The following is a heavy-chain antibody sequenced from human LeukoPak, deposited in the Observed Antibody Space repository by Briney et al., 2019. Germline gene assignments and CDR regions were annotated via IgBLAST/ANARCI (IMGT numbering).Heavy chain of an antibody. CDR3: TRCILPVDTGMMTSNWFDP. CDR2: IRSKDYGGTI. J-gene: IGHJ5*02. Sequence: GRSLRLSCTTSGFTFGDYAMSWFRQAPGKGLEWVGFIRSKDYGGTIEYAASVKGRFTISRDDSSSIAYLQMNTLKTEDTGIYYCTRCILPVDTGMMTSNWFDPWGQGTLVTVSS. CDR1: GFTFGDYA. V-gene: IGHV3-49*03. D-gene: IGHD5-18*01.